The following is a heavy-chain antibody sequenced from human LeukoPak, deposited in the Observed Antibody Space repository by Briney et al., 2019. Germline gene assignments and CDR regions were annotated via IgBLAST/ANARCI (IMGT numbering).Heavy chain of an antibody. V-gene: IGHV1-69*13. CDR1: GGTFSRYA. CDR3: ATDVRFSDSSGYLLDY. D-gene: IGHD3-22*01. Sequence: GASVKVSCKASGGTFSRYAISWVRQAPGQGLEWMGGIIPIFGTANYAQKFQGRVTITADESTSTAYMELSSLRSEDTAVYYCATDVRFSDSSGYLLDYWGQGTLVTVSS. J-gene: IGHJ4*02. CDR2: IIPIFGTA.